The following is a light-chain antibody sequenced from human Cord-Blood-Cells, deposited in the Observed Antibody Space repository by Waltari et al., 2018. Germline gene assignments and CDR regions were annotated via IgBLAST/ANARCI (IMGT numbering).Light chain of an antibody. CDR3: QQSYSTPYT. Sequence: DIQMTQSPSSLSASEGDRVIITCRASQSISSYLNWYHQKPGKDPKLLIYAASSLQSGVPSRFSGSGSGTDFTLTISSLQPEDFATYYCQQSYSTPYTFGQGTKLEIK. J-gene: IGKJ2*01. CDR2: AAS. V-gene: IGKV1-39*01. CDR1: QSISSY.